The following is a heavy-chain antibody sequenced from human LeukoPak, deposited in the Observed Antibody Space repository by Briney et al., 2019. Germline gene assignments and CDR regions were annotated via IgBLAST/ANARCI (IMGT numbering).Heavy chain of an antibody. CDR2: ISRSGSTI. Sequence: PGGSLRLSCVASGFTFSSYEMNWVRQAPGKGLEWVSHISRSGSTIYYADSAKGRFTISRDNAKNSLYLQMNSLRAEDMAVYYCERDRGTGSNSPYYFDYWGQGTLVTVSS. V-gene: IGHV3-48*03. CDR3: ERDRGTGSNSPYYFDY. CDR1: GFTFSSYE. D-gene: IGHD3-10*01. J-gene: IGHJ4*02.